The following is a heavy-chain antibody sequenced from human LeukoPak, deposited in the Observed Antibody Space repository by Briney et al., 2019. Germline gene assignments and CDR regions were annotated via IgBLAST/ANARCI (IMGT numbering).Heavy chain of an antibody. J-gene: IGHJ3*02. CDR1: GYSFNGYY. V-gene: IGHV1-2*02. Sequence: ASVKVSCKASGYSFNGYYMHWVRQAPGQGLEWMGRINPNSGDTDHAQKFQGRVTMTRDTSITTAYMELSRLRSDDTAVYYCAREGTDDAFGIWGQGTMVTVSS. CDR2: INPNSGDT. D-gene: IGHD3-10*01. CDR3: AREGTDDAFGI.